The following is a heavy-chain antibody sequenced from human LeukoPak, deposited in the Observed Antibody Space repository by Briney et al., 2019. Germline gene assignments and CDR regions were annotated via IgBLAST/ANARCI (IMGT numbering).Heavy chain of an antibody. Sequence: GSSVKVPCKASGGTFSSYAISWVRQAPGQGLEWMGGIIPIFGTANYAQKFQGRVTITADESTSTAYMELSSLRSEDTAVYYCARVPYYYDSSGYYKSYYFDYWGQGTLVTVSS. D-gene: IGHD3-22*01. CDR3: ARVPYYYDSSGYYKSYYFDY. V-gene: IGHV1-69*01. CDR2: IIPIFGTA. CDR1: GGTFSSYA. J-gene: IGHJ4*02.